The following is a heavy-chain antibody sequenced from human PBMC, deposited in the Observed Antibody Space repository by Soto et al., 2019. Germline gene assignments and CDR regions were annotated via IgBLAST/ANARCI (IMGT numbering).Heavy chain of an antibody. CDR2: ILHDETP. CDR3: AKDLFPTSGQRFFFES. D-gene: IGHD3-10*01. CDR1: GFFFSTYA. Sequence: LRLSCAASGFFFSTYAMTWVRQAPGRGLEWVSTILHDETPFYTDSVKGRFTISRDNVRGTLYLQMNGLRVEDAAQYYCAKDLFPTSGQRFFFESWGQGTLVTVSS. V-gene: IGHV3-23*01. J-gene: IGHJ4*02.